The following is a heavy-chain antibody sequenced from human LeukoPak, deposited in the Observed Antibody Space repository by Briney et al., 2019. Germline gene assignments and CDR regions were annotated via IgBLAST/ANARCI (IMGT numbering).Heavy chain of an antibody. CDR1: GYTFTSYD. J-gene: IGHJ6*02. CDR2: ISGYNGDT. Sequence: GASVKVSCKASGYTFTSYDINWVRQATGQGLEWMGWISGYNGDTNYAQKLQGRVSMTTDTSTSTAYMELRSLRSDDTAVYYCARDSTIFGVVFNYGMDVWGQGTTVTVSS. CDR3: ARDSTIFGVVFNYGMDV. D-gene: IGHD3-3*01. V-gene: IGHV1-18*01.